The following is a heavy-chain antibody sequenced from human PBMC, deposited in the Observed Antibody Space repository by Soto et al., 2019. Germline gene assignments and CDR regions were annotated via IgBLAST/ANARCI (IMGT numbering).Heavy chain of an antibody. CDR3: ARSMYSTSAQLYFGMDV. Sequence: PWGTLSLTCAVSGYSIRSGYFWGWIRQPPGKGLEWIGSMYHSGITYYNLSLKSRVTISVDTSKNQLSLKLSSATAADTAVYYCARSMYSTSAQLYFGMDVWGQGTTVTVSS. CDR2: MYHSGIT. D-gene: IGHD6-6*01. J-gene: IGHJ6*02. V-gene: IGHV4-38-2*01. CDR1: GYSIRSGYF.